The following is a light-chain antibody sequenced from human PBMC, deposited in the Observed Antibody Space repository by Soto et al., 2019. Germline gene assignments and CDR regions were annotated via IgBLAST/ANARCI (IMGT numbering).Light chain of an antibody. V-gene: IGLV2-14*01. CDR3: SSYTTGSTYVV. CDR1: SSDVGGYNY. J-gene: IGLJ2*01. CDR2: EVS. Sequence: QSALTQPASVSGSPGQSITISCTGTSSDVGGYNYVSWYQQHPGKAPKLMIYEVSNRPSGVSNRFSGSKSGNTASLTISGLQAEDEGDYYCSSYTTGSTYVVFGGGTKVTVL.